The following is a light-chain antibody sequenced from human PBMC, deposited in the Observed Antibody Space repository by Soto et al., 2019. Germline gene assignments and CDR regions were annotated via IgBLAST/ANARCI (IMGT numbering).Light chain of an antibody. J-gene: IGKJ2*01. V-gene: IGKV4-1*01. Sequence: DIVMTQSPDSLVVSLGERATIHCKSDQAVFYGSNNQNYLAWYQQKPGQPPRLLIYWASTRESGVPDRFSGSGSGTHFTLSINSLQAEDVAVYYCQQYYTIPHTFGQGTKLEIK. CDR3: QQYYTIPHT. CDR1: QAVFYGSNNQNY. CDR2: WAS.